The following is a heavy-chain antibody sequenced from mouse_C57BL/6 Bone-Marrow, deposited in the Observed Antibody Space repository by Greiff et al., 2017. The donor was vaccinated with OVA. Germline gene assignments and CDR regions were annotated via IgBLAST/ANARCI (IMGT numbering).Heavy chain of an antibody. CDR2: IRNKANGYTT. CDR3: ARSLITTARFAY. Sequence: EVKVVESGGGLVQPGGSLSLSCAASGFPFTDYYMSWVRQPPGQALEWLGFIRNKANGYTTESSASVKGRFTISRDNSQSILYLQMNARRAEDSATYYDARSLITTARFAYWGQGTLVTVSA. J-gene: IGHJ3*01. D-gene: IGHD1-1*01. CDR1: GFPFTDYY. V-gene: IGHV7-3*01.